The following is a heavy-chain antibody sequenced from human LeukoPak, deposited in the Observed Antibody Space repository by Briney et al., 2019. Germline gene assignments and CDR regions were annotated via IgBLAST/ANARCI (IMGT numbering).Heavy chain of an antibody. Sequence: GGSLRLSCAASGFTFSSYSMHWVRQAPGKGLEWVAVIWYDGSNKYYADSVKGRFTISRDNSKNTLYLQMNSLRAEDTAVYYCARELYYYDSSGLFDYWGQGTLVTVSS. CDR3: ARELYYYDSSGLFDY. J-gene: IGHJ4*02. CDR2: IWYDGSNK. D-gene: IGHD3-22*01. V-gene: IGHV3-33*08. CDR1: GFTFSSYS.